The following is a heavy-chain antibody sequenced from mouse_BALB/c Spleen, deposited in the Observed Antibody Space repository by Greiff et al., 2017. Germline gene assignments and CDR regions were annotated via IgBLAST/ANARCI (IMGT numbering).Heavy chain of an antibody. CDR2: ISSGSSTI. D-gene: IGHD2-1*01. CDR3: ARWGGNYYFDY. CDR1: GFTFSSFG. Sequence: EVQLVESGGGLVQPGGSRKLSCAASGFTFSSFGMHWVRQAPEKGLEWVAYISSGSSTIYYADTVKGRFTISRDNPKNTLFLQMTSLRSEDTAMYYCARWGGNYYFDYWGQGTTLTVSS. J-gene: IGHJ2*01. V-gene: IGHV5-17*02.